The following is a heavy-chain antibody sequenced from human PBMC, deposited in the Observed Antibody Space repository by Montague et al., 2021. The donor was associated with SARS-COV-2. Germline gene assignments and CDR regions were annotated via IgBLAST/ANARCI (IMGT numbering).Heavy chain of an antibody. D-gene: IGHD1-26*01. CDR1: GFTFSSIS. CDR3: ARPRSGSYYSGMDV. J-gene: IGHJ6*02. Sequence: SLRLSCAASGFTFSSISMNWVRQAPGKRLEWVSSISSESAYIVYAESVRGRFTISRDNSMNTLYLQMNSLRAEDTAVYYCARPRSGSYYSGMDVWGQGTTVTVSS. CDR2: ISSESAYI. V-gene: IGHV3-21*01.